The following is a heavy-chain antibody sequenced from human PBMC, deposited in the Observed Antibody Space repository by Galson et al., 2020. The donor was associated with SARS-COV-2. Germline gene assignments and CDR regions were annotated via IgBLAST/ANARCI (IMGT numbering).Heavy chain of an antibody. V-gene: IGHV3-7*01. Sequence: GESLKISCAASGFTFSSYWMSWVRQAPGKGLEWVANIKQDGSEKYYVDSVKGRFTISRDNAKNSLYLQMNSLRAEDTAVYYCARARYGSGSYRFYYYYGMDVWGQGTTVTVSS. CDR1: GFTFSSYW. J-gene: IGHJ6*02. CDR3: ARARYGSGSYRFYYYYGMDV. D-gene: IGHD3-10*01. CDR2: IKQDGSEK.